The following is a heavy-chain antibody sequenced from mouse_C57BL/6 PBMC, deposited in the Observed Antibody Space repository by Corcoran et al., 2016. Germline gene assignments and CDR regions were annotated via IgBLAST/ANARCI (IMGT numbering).Heavy chain of an antibody. CDR3: AREGGTWFAY. J-gene: IGHJ3*01. CDR1: GYTFTTYG. V-gene: IGHV9-3*01. CDR2: INTYSGVP. Sequence: QIQLVQSGPELKKPGETVKISCKASGYTFTTYGMSWVKQAPGKGLKWVGWINTYSGVPTYADDFKGRFAFSLETSASTAYLQINNLKNEDTATYFCAREGGTWFAYWGQGTLVTVSA.